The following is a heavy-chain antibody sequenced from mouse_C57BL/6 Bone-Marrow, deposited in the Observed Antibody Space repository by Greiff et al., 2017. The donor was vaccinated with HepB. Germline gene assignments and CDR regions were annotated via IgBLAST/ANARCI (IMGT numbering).Heavy chain of an antibody. J-gene: IGHJ3*01. V-gene: IGHV2-9-1*01. CDR2: MWTGGGT. Sequence: VQLVESGPGLVAPSQSLSITCTVSGFSLTSYAISWVRQPPGKGLEWLGVMWTGGGTNYNSALKSRLSISKDNSKSQVFLKMNSLQTDDTARYYCARNSRTGTWFAYWGQGTLVTVSA. D-gene: IGHD4-1*01. CDR3: ARNSRTGTWFAY. CDR1: GFSLTSYA.